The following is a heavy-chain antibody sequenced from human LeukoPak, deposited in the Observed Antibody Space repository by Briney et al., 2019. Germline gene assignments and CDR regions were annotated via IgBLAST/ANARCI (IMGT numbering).Heavy chain of an antibody. CDR3: ARVTGYRIEDYFDS. D-gene: IGHD6-13*01. V-gene: IGHV4-59*01. J-gene: IGHJ4*02. Sequence: SETLSLTCTVSGGSISSYYWSWIRQPPGKGLEWIGYIYYSGSTNYNPSLKSRVTISVETSKNEFSLKLRSVTAADTAVYYCARVTGYRIEDYFDSWGQGTLVTVSS. CDR1: GGSISSYY. CDR2: IYYSGST.